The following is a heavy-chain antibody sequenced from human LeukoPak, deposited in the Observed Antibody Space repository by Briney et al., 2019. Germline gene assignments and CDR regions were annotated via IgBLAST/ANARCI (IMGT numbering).Heavy chain of an antibody. CDR2: ISAYNGNT. V-gene: IGHV1-18*04. CDR3: AREAYYDFWSGYYYFDY. Sequence: ASVKVSCKASGYTFTVYYMHWVRQAPGQGLEWMGWISAYNGNTNYAQKLQGRVTMTTDTSTSTAYMELRSLRSDDTAVYYCAREAYYDFWSGYYYFDYWGQGTLVTVSS. CDR1: GYTFTVYY. J-gene: IGHJ4*02. D-gene: IGHD3-3*01.